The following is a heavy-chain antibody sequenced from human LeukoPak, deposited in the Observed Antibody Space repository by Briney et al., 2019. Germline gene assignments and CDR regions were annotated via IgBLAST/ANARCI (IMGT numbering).Heavy chain of an antibody. Sequence: ASVKVSCKASGGTFSSYAISWVRQAPGQGLEWMGGIIPIFGTANYAQKFQGRVTITADESTSTAYMELSSLRSEDTAVYYCARDGPYYDFWSGYYTPSYWFDPWGQGTLVTVSS. V-gene: IGHV1-69*13. CDR3: ARDGPYYDFWSGYYTPSYWFDP. CDR1: GGTFSSYA. D-gene: IGHD3-3*01. CDR2: IIPIFGTA. J-gene: IGHJ5*02.